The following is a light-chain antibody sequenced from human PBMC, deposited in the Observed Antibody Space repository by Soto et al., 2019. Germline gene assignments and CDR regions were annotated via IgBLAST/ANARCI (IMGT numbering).Light chain of an antibody. CDR3: QWRSDWPPRLT. Sequence: EVVLTQSPATLSLSPGERATLSCRASESIGNYLAWYQQKLGQAPKLLIYDASHRAIGIPGRFSGDGSGTDFTLTIGTPEPEDFVVYYCQWRSDWPPRLTFGGGTKVEIK. CDR1: ESIGNY. CDR2: DAS. J-gene: IGKJ4*01. V-gene: IGKV3-11*01.